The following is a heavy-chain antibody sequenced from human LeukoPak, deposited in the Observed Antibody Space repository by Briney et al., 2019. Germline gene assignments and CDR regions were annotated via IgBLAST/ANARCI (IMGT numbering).Heavy chain of an antibody. CDR3: AREGDSSGYLINWFDP. J-gene: IGHJ5*02. D-gene: IGHD3-22*01. V-gene: IGHV3-21*01. CDR2: ISSSSSYI. Sequence: PGGSLRLSCAASGFTSSSYSMNWVRQAPGKGLEWVSSISSSSSYIYYADSVKGRFTISRDNAKNSLYLQMNSLRAEDTAVYYCAREGDSSGYLINWFDPWGQGTLVTVSS. CDR1: GFTSSSYS.